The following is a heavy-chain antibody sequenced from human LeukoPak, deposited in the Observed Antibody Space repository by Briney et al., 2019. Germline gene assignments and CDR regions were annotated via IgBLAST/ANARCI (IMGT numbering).Heavy chain of an antibody. Sequence: GGSLRLSCAASGFTFSSCGMHWVRQAPGKGLEWVAVIWYDGSNKYYADSVKGRFTISRDNSKNTLYLQMNSLRAEDTAVYYCARDSLRYCSGGSCYVHYWGQGTLVTVSS. CDR2: IWYDGSNK. CDR3: ARDSLRYCSGGSCYVHY. J-gene: IGHJ4*02. CDR1: GFTFSSCG. V-gene: IGHV3-33*01. D-gene: IGHD2-15*01.